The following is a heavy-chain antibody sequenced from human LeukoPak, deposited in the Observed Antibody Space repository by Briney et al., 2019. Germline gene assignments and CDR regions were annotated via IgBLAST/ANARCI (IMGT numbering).Heavy chain of an antibody. D-gene: IGHD4-17*01. J-gene: IGHJ4*02. CDR3: ARDGDYGARFDY. Sequence: SVKVSCKASGGTFSSYAISWVRQAPGQGLEWMGRIIPILGIANYAQKFQGRVTITADKSTSTAYMELSSLRSEDTAVYYCARDGDYGARFDYWGQGTLVTVSS. CDR1: GGTFSSYA. V-gene: IGHV1-69*04. CDR2: IIPILGIA.